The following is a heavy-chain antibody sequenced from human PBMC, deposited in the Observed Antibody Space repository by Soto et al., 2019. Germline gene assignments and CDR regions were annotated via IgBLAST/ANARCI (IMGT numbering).Heavy chain of an antibody. CDR1: GGTFRTSA. J-gene: IGHJ6*02. V-gene: IGHV1-69*12. CDR2: IMPVFRRP. Sequence: QVQLVQSGAEVKKPGSSVKVSCKASGGTFRTSAISWVRQAPGQGLEWVGGIMPVFRRPKYAQNFQDRVTITADESTSPAYMELNSLRSDDPAVYYCARDKDRLQLGGNYYFILDVWGQGTAVTVSS. D-gene: IGHD1-1*01. CDR3: ARDKDRLQLGGNYYFILDV.